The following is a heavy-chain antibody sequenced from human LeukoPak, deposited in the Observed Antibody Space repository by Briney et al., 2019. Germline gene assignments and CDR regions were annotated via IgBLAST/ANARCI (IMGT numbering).Heavy chain of an antibody. CDR2: INAGNGNT. Sequence: ASVKVSCKASGYTFTSYAMHWVRQAPGQRLEWMGWINAGNGNTKYSQKFQGRVTITRDTSASTAYMELSSLRSEDTAVYYCARLTTVRNWFDPWGQGTLVTVSS. CDR1: GYTFTSYA. V-gene: IGHV1-3*01. D-gene: IGHD4-11*01. J-gene: IGHJ5*02. CDR3: ARLTTVRNWFDP.